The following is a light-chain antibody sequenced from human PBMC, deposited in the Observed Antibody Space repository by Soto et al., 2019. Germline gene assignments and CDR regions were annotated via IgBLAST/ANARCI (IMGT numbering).Light chain of an antibody. V-gene: IGKV3-20*01. J-gene: IGKJ1*01. CDR1: QSVSKY. Sequence: EIVLTQSPGTLALSPGEGATLSCRASQSVSKYLAWYQQKPGQAPRLLIYGASSRATGIPDSFSGSGSGTDFTLTISRLEPEDCAVYYCLQYGGSPQTFGQGTKVEIK. CDR3: LQYGGSPQT. CDR2: GAS.